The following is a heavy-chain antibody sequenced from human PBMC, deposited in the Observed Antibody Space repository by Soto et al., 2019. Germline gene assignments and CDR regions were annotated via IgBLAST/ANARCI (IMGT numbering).Heavy chain of an antibody. J-gene: IGHJ6*02. CDR3: ARRGWYGMDV. CDR1: GGTFSSYT. V-gene: IGHV1-3*01. CDR2: INAGNGNT. Sequence: ASVKVSCKASGGTFSSYTISWVRQAPGQGLEWMGWINAGNGNTKYSQKFQGRVTITRDTSASTAYMELSSLRYEDTAVYYCARRGWYGMDVWGQGTTVTVSS. D-gene: IGHD6-19*01.